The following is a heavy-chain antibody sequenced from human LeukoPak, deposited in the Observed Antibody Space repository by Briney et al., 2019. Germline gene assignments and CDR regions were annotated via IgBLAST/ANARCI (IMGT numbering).Heavy chain of an antibody. CDR2: ISGSGGST. D-gene: IGHD4-17*01. CDR3: AKDGAHDYGDYENYYYYMDV. J-gene: IGHJ6*03. Sequence: GGSLRLSCAASGFTFSSYAMSWVRQAPGKGLERVSAISGSGGSTYYADSVRGRFTISREYSKTTLYLQMNSLRAEDAAVYYCAKDGAHDYGDYENYYYYMDVWGKGTTVTVSS. V-gene: IGHV3-23*01. CDR1: GFTFSSYA.